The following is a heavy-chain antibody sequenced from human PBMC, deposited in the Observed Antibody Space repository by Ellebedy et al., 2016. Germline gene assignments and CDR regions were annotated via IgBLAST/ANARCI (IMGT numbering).Heavy chain of an antibody. CDR1: GFTFSRYG. Sequence: GESLKISXAASGFTFSRYGIQWVRQAPGKGLEWVAGISDDGSDKYYTDSVQGRFTISRDNSKIRVYLQMNSLRVEDTAVYYCAKVRSPDFHNTYDMDVWGQGTTVTVSS. V-gene: IGHV3-30*18. J-gene: IGHJ6*02. D-gene: IGHD5-18*01. CDR3: AKVRSPDFHNTYDMDV. CDR2: ISDDGSDK.